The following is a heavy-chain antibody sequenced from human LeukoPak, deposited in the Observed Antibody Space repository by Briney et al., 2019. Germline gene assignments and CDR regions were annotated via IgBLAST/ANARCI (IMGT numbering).Heavy chain of an antibody. CDR2: IYYSGST. V-gene: IGHV4-31*03. CDR1: GGSISSGGYY. Sequence: PSETLSLTCTVSGGSISSGGYYWSWIRQHPGKGLEWIGYIYYSGSTYYNPSLKSRVTISVETSKNQFSLKLSSVTAADTAVYYCARDSCSGGSCYLDYWGQGTLVTVSS. J-gene: IGHJ4*02. D-gene: IGHD2-15*01. CDR3: ARDSCSGGSCYLDY.